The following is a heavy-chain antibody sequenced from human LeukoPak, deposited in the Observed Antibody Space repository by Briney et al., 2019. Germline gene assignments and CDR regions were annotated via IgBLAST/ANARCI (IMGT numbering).Heavy chain of an antibody. Sequence: SETLSLTCTVSGGSISSYYWSWFRQPPGKRPEWIGYIYYTGPTNCNPSLKSRVTISIDTSKTQFSLRLHSVTAADTAVYYCARGFYDSFDYWGQGSLVTVSS. D-gene: IGHD3-22*01. CDR3: ARGFYDSFDY. CDR2: IYYTGPT. J-gene: IGHJ4*02. V-gene: IGHV4-59*01. CDR1: GGSISSYY.